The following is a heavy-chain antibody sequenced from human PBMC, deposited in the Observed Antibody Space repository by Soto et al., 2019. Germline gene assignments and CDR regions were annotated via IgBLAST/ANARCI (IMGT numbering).Heavy chain of an antibody. Sequence: SETLSLTCTFSGSSIIGYYWTWIRQSLERGLEWIGYIHYSGSANYNPSLNSRPTMSVDRSKSQFSMKLASVTAADTAVYYCARGVGGSGLNWFDPWGQGTLVTVSS. V-gene: IGHV4-59*12. J-gene: IGHJ5*02. D-gene: IGHD6-19*01. CDR1: GSSIIGYY. CDR3: ARGVGGSGLNWFDP. CDR2: IHYSGSA.